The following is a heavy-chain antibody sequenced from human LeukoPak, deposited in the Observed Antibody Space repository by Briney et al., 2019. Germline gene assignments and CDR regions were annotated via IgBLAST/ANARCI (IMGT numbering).Heavy chain of an antibody. D-gene: IGHD2-21*02. CDR1: GYTFTSYA. V-gene: IGHV7-4-1*02. J-gene: IGHJ5*02. CDR2: INTNTGNP. CDR3: ARDGVNCGGDCYLRRGWFDP. Sequence: ASVKVSCKASGYTFTSYAMNWVRQAPGQGLEWMGWINTNTGNPTYAQGFTGRFVFSLDTSVSTAYQQISSLKAEDTAVYYCARDGVNCGGDCYLRRGWFDPWGQGTLVTVSS.